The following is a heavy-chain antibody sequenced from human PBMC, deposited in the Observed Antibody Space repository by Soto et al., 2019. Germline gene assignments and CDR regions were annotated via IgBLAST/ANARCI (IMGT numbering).Heavy chain of an antibody. D-gene: IGHD3-22*01. V-gene: IGHV1-58*01. CDR3: AEDPGDSSGYYYEFDY. J-gene: IGHJ4*02. CDR2: IVVGSGNT. Sequence: SVKVSCKASGFTFTSSAVQWVRQARGQRLEWIGWIVVGSGNTNYAQKFQERVTITRDMSTSTAYMELSSLRSEDTAVYYCAEDPGDSSGYYYEFDYWGQGTLVTVYS. CDR1: GFTFTSSA.